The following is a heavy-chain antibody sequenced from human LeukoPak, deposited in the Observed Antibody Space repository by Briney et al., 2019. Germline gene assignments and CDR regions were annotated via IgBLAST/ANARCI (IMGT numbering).Heavy chain of an antibody. CDR1: GFTFGSYT. CDR3: ARGGGYYPLSF. V-gene: IGHV3-21*01. D-gene: IGHD3-22*01. Sequence: GGSLRLSCAASGFTFGSYTMNWVRQAPGKGLEWVSSISSSSSLIYYADSLKGRFTISRDNAKNSLYLQMNSLRAEDKAVYYCARGGGYYPLSFWGQGTLVTVSS. CDR2: ISSSSSLI. J-gene: IGHJ4*02.